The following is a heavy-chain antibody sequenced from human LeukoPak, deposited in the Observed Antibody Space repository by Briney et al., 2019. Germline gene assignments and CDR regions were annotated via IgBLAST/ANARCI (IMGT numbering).Heavy chain of an antibody. D-gene: IGHD3-3*01. J-gene: IGHJ4*02. CDR3: ARDRSPDFWSGPFDY. Sequence: GGSLRLSCAASGFTFSSYWMSWVRQAPGKELEWVANIKQDGSEKYYVDSVKGRFTISRDNAKNSLYLQMNSLRAEDTAVYYCARDRSPDFWSGPFDYWGQGTLVTVSS. CDR1: GFTFSSYW. V-gene: IGHV3-7*05. CDR2: IKQDGSEK.